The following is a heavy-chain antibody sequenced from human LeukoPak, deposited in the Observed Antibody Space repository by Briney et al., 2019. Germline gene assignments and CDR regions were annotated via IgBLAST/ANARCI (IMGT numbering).Heavy chain of an antibody. CDR2: INRNGGST. J-gene: IGHJ6*03. Sequence: PGRSLRLSCAACGLTFDDYCISCARQAPWNGLEWVSGINRNGGSTGYADSVKGRFTISRDNAKNSLYLQMNSLGAEDTALYYCARGYCTNGVCHNYYYYYYMDVWGKGTTVTVSS. CDR1: GLTFDDYC. V-gene: IGHV3-20*04. CDR3: ARGYCTNGVCHNYYYYYYMDV. D-gene: IGHD2-8*01.